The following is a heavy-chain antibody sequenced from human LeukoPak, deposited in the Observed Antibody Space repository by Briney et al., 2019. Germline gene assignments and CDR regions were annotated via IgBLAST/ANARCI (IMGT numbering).Heavy chain of an antibody. CDR2: IYYSGST. CDR1: GGSISSISYY. J-gene: IGHJ4*02. D-gene: IGHD6-13*01. CDR3: ARHYSSSWPLYYFDY. Sequence: SETLSLTCTVSGGSISSISYYWGWIRHPPGKGLEWIVSIYYSGSTYYNPSLKSRVTISVDTSKNQFSLKLSSVTAAATAVYSCARHYSSSWPLYYFDYWGQGTLVTVSS. V-gene: IGHV4-39*01.